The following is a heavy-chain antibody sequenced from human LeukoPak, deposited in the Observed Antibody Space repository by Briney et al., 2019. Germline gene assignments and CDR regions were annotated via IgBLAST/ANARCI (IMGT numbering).Heavy chain of an antibody. CDR1: GGSFSGYY. CDR2: IYHSGSTYYSGST. Sequence: KPSETLSLTCAVYGGSFSGYYWGWIRQPPGKGLEWIGSIYHSGSTYYSGSTYYNPSLKSRVTISVDTSKNQLSLKLSSVTAADTAVYYCARQSQSQLEWFDPWGQGTLVTVSS. D-gene: IGHD1-1*01. CDR3: ARQSQSQLEWFDP. J-gene: IGHJ5*02. V-gene: IGHV4-39*01.